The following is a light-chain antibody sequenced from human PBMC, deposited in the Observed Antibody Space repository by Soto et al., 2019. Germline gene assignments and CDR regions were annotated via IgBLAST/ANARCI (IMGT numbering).Light chain of an antibody. CDR2: GAS. J-gene: IGKJ5*01. Sequence: EIVLTQSPGTLSLTPGERVTLSCGASQSVTTNCIAWYQQKPGLAPRLLIYGASTRATGIPDRFSCSGSGTDYTVNISSLETEEFAVYYCQHYYGSPITFGQGTRLELK. V-gene: IGKV3D-20*01. CDR1: QSVTTNC. CDR3: QHYYGSPIT.